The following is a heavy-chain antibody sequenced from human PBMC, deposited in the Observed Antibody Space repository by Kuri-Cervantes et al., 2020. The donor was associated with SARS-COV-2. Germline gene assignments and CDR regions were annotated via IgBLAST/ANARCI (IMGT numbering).Heavy chain of an antibody. D-gene: IGHD6-19*01. CDR2: FDPEDGET. CDR1: GYTLTELS. Sequence: ASVKVFCKVSGYTLTELSMHWVRQAPGKGLEWMGGFDPEDGETFYAQKSQGRVTMTEDTSTDTAYMELSSLRSEDTAVYYCATAAVAGWAFDIWGQGTMVTVSS. J-gene: IGHJ3*02. CDR3: ATAAVAGWAFDI. V-gene: IGHV1-24*01.